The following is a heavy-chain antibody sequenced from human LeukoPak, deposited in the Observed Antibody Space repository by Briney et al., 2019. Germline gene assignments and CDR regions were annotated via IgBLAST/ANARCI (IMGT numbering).Heavy chain of an antibody. J-gene: IGHJ4*02. CDR2: INHSGST. CDR3: ARGITMIEGVNYFDY. CDR1: GGSFSGYY. V-gene: IGHV4-34*01. Sequence: SETLSLTCAVYGGSFSGYYWSWIRQPPGKGLEWIGEINHSGSTNYNPSLKSRVTISVDTSKNQFSLKLSSVTAADTAVYYCARGITMIEGVNYFDYWGQGTLVTVSS. D-gene: IGHD3-22*01.